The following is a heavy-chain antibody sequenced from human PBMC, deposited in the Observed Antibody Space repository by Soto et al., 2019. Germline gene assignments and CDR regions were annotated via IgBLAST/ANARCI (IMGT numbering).Heavy chain of an antibody. CDR1: GYTFTGYY. CDR2: INPNSGGT. V-gene: IGHV1-2*04. J-gene: IGHJ6*02. Sequence: ASVKVSCKASGYTFTGYYMHWVRQAPGQGLEWMGWINPNSGGTNYAQKFQGWVTMTRDTSISTAYMELSGLRSDDTAVYYCARDNYGSGSYTYYYYGMDVCGQGTTVTVSS. CDR3: ARDNYGSGSYTYYYYGMDV. D-gene: IGHD3-10*01.